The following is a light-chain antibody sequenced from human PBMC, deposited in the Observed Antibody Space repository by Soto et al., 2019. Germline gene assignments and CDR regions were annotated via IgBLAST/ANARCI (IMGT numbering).Light chain of an antibody. CDR3: QQYNNWPLT. J-gene: IGKJ4*01. Sequence: DIVMTQSAANLSVSPGERANLXCRASQSLRSCYLAWHQQKPGQAPRLASYGASTRATGIPARFSGSGSGTEFTPTISSLQSEDFAVYYGQQYNNWPLTFGGGTKVDIK. CDR1: QSLRSC. V-gene: IGKV3D-15*01. CDR2: GAS.